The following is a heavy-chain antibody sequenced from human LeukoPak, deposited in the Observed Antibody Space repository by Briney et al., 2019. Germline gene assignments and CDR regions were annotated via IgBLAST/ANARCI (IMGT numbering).Heavy chain of an antibody. D-gene: IGHD2-2*01. Sequence: GGSLRLSCAASGFTFSSYGMHWVRQAPGKGLEWVAVISYDGSNKYYADSVKGRFTISRDNSKNTLYLQMNSLRAEDAAVYYCAKDRDIVVVPAANIDYWGQGTLVTVSS. CDR1: GFTFSSYG. CDR3: AKDRDIVVVPAANIDY. J-gene: IGHJ4*02. V-gene: IGHV3-30*18. CDR2: ISYDGSNK.